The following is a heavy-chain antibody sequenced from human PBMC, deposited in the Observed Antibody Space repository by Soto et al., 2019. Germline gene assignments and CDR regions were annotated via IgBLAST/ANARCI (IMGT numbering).Heavy chain of an antibody. J-gene: IGHJ4*02. CDR2: VSKSGYT. CDR1: GFTFNNYG. Sequence: PGGSLRLSCVVSGFTFNNYGINWVRQAPGKGLEWVSSVSKSGYTYYSDSVKGRFTISRDNAKNSVSLQMNTLRAEDTAVYYCAREDSIIIPAVSDFWGQGTWSPSPQ. D-gene: IGHD3-22*01. V-gene: IGHV3-21*01. CDR3: AREDSIIIPAVSDF.